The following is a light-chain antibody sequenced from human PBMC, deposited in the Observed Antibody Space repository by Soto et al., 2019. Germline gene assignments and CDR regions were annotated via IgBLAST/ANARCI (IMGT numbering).Light chain of an antibody. Sequence: EIVMTQSPATLSVSPGESATLSCRASQSVSTNLAWYQQKPGQAPRLLIYGASTRATGTPARFHGIGYGTDFTLTISRLEPEDLAVDYGQQYGNSPITFGQGTRLEIK. CDR3: QQYGNSPIT. CDR2: GAS. V-gene: IGKV3-15*01. CDR1: QSVSTN. J-gene: IGKJ5*01.